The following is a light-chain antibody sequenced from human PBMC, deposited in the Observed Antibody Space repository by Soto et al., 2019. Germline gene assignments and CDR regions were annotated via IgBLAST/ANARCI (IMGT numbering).Light chain of an antibody. V-gene: IGLV1-40*01. CDR3: QSYDSSLSVV. CDR2: GNN. CDR1: NSNIGAFYD. J-gene: IGLJ2*01. Sequence: QSVLTQPPSVSGAPGQRVTISCTGSNSNIGAFYDVHWYQQVPGTAPKLLIYGNNNRPAGVPDRFSGSKSGTSASLAISGLRTEDEADYYCQSYDSSLSVVFGGGTKLTVL.